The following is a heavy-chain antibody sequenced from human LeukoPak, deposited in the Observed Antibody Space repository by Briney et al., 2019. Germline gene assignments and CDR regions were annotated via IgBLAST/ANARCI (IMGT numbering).Heavy chain of an antibody. J-gene: IGHJ6*03. CDR2: IKQDGSEK. CDR1: GFTFSSYW. CDR3: ARVTVVVTATYYYYTDV. D-gene: IGHD2-21*02. V-gene: IGHV3-7*01. Sequence: GGSLRLSCAASGFTFSSYWMSWVRQAPGKGLEWVANIKQDGSEKYYVDSVKGRFTISRDNAKNSLYLQMNSLRAEDTAVYYCARVTVVVTATYYYYTDVWGKGTTVTVSS.